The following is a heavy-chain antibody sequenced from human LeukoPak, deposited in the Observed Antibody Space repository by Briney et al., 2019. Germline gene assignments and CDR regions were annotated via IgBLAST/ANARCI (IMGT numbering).Heavy chain of an antibody. Sequence: GGSLRLSCAASGFTFSSYAMSWVRQAPGKGLEWVSAISGSGGSTYYADSVKGRFTISRDNSKNTLYLQMNSLRAEDTAVYYCAHGRVPYYYDSSGPASYWGQGTLVTVPS. CDR1: GFTFSSYA. J-gene: IGHJ4*02. D-gene: IGHD3-22*01. CDR2: ISGSGGST. CDR3: AHGRVPYYYDSSGPASY. V-gene: IGHV3-23*01.